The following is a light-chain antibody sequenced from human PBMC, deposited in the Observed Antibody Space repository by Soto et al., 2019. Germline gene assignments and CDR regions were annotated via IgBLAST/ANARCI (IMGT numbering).Light chain of an antibody. V-gene: IGLV2-11*01. CDR1: SSYVGAYNY. CDR3: CSYADTYVE. CDR2: DVD. Sequence: QSALTQPRSVSASPGQSVAISCTGTSSYVGAYNYVSWYQQHPGKAPKLMIYDVDKRPSGVPDRFSGSKSGNTASLTISGLQAEDEADYYCCSYADTYVELGGGTKLTVL. J-gene: IGLJ2*01.